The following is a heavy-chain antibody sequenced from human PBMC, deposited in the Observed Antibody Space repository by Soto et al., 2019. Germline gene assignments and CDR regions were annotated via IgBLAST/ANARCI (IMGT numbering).Heavy chain of an antibody. V-gene: IGHV1-8*01. CDR3: AREVGYCSSTSCYHQYGMDV. D-gene: IGHD2-2*01. CDR1: GYTFTSYD. Sequence: GASVKVSCKASGYTFTSYDINWVRQATGQGLEWMGWMNPNSGNTGYAQKFQGRVTMTRNTSISTAYMELSSLRSEDTAVYYCAREVGYCSSTSCYHQYGMDVWGQGTKVTVSS. J-gene: IGHJ6*02. CDR2: MNPNSGNT.